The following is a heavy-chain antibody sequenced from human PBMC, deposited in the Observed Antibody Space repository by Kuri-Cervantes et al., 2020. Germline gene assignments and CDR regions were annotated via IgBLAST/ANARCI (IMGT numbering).Heavy chain of an antibody. CDR3: ARRGAPSITAAGARENWYDL. V-gene: IGHV5-51*01. CDR1: GYSFTNYW. CDR2: IYPGDSDT. J-gene: IGHJ5*02. D-gene: IGHD6-13*01. Sequence: ISCKGSGYSFTNYWIAWVRQMPGKGLEWMGIIYPGDSDTRYSPSFQGQVTISVDQATSTAYLQWISLKASDTAMYYCARRGAPSITAAGARENWYDLWGQGTLVTVSS.